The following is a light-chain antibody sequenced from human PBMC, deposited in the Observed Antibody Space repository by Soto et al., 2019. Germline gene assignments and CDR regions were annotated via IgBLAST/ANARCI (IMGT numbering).Light chain of an antibody. V-gene: IGKV3-15*01. CDR2: SAS. CDR3: QQYTNWPPIT. J-gene: IGKJ5*01. CDR1: QRVGSS. Sequence: EIVMTQSPATLSVSPGVRATISCRASQRVGSSVAWYRQKPGQATRLLIYSASTRATGIPDRFSGSGSGTEFTLTISSLQSEDFGVYYCQQYTNWPPITFGQGTRLEIK.